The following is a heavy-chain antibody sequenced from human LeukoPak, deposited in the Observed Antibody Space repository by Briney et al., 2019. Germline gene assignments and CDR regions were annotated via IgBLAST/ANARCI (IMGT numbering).Heavy chain of an antibody. D-gene: IGHD3-16*01. J-gene: IGHJ4*02. CDR2: INPNSGGT. CDR3: ARGLWGAYYFDY. CDR1: GYTFTGYY. V-gene: IGHV1-2*02. Sequence: ASVKVSCKASGYTFTGYYMHWVRQAPGQGLEWMGWINPNSGGTNYAQKFQGGVTMTRDTSISTAYMEVSRLRSDDTAVYYCARGLWGAYYFDYWGQGTLVTVSS.